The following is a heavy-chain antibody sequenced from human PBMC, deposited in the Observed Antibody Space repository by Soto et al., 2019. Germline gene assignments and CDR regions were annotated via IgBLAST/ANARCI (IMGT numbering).Heavy chain of an antibody. CDR3: ARVILEWLLLDY. CDR1: GGSISSSSYY. Sequence: LETLSLTCTVSGGSISSSSYYWGWIRQPPGKGLEWIGSIYYSGSTYYNPSLKSRVTISVDTSKNQFSLKLSSVTAADTAVYYCARVILEWLLLDYWGQGTLVTVSS. J-gene: IGHJ4*02. D-gene: IGHD3-3*01. CDR2: IYYSGST. V-gene: IGHV4-39*01.